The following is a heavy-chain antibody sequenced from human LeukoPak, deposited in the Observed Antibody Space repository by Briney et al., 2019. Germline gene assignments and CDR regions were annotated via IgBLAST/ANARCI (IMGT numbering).Heavy chain of an antibody. J-gene: IGHJ4*02. D-gene: IGHD2-2*01. CDR3: ARDERDVVVVPGAMPY. Sequence: ASVKVSCKASGYSFTNYYMHWVRQAPGQGLEWMGIINPSGGSTTNAQKFQGRVTMTRDTSTTTVYMELSSLRSDDTAMYYRARDERDVVVVPGAMPYWGQGTLVTVSS. CDR1: GYSFTNYY. V-gene: IGHV1-46*01. CDR2: INPSGGST.